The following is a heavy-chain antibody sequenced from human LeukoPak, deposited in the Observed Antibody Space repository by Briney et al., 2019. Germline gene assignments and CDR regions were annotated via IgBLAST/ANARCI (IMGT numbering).Heavy chain of an antibody. CDR2: IYTSGST. D-gene: IGHD2-8*02. Sequence: SETPSLTCTVSGGSISSYYWSWIRQPAGKGLEWIGRIYTSGSTNYNPSLKSRVTMSVDTSKNQFSLKLSSVTAADTAVYYCARDAMVTTGDWFDPWGQGTLVTVSS. CDR1: GGSISSYY. J-gene: IGHJ5*02. CDR3: ARDAMVTTGDWFDP. V-gene: IGHV4-4*07.